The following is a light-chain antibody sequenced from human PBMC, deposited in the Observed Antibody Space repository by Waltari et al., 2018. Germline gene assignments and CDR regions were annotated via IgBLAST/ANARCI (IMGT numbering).Light chain of an antibody. J-gene: IGLJ3*02. CDR2: VNSDGSH. Sequence: QLVLTQSPSASASLGASVKLTCTLSSGHSSNLIAWLQQQPEKGPRYLMKVNSDGSHSKGDDIPDRFSGSSSGAERYLTISSVQSEDEADYYCQTGGHGTWVFGGGTTLTVL. V-gene: IGLV4-69*01. CDR3: QTGGHGTWV. CDR1: SGHSSNL.